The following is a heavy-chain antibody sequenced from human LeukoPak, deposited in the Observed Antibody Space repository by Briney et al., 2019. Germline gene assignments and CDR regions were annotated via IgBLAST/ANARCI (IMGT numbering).Heavy chain of an antibody. CDR2: ISSSTTYI. CDR1: GFTFTSYT. J-gene: IGHJ5*02. V-gene: IGHV3-21*01. Sequence: GGSLRLSGAASGFTFTSYTMNWVRQAPGKGLEWVSSISSSTTYIYYADSVKGRFTISRDPAKTSLYLQMNSLRAEDTAVYYCATDGAGFDTWGQGVLVTVSS. CDR3: ATDGAGFDT.